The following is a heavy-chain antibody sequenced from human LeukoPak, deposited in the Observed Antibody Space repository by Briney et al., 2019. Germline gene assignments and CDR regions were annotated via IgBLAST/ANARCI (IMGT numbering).Heavy chain of an antibody. CDR3: ARVFPNYGMDV. J-gene: IGHJ6*02. CDR2: IWYDGSNK. V-gene: IGHV3-33*01. D-gene: IGHD3-10*02. CDR1: GFAFRSYG. Sequence: GGSLRLSCAASGFAFRSYGFHWVRQAPGKGREWVAIIWYDGSNKYYADSVKGRFTISRDNSKNSVYLEMNSLRVEDTALYYCARVFPNYGMDVWGQGTTVTVSS.